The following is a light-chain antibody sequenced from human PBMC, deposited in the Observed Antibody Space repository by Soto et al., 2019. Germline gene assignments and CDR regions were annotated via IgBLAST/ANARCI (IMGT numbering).Light chain of an antibody. J-gene: IGLJ3*02. Sequence: QSAMTQPRSVSGSPGQSVTISCTGTSSDVGGYNYVSWYQQHPGKAPKLMIYEVTKRPSGVPDRFSDYKSGNTASLTIAGLNADDAADYYCCSYAGSYTWVFGGGTKLTVL. V-gene: IGLV2-11*01. CDR3: CSYAGSYTWV. CDR1: SSDVGGYNY. CDR2: EVT.